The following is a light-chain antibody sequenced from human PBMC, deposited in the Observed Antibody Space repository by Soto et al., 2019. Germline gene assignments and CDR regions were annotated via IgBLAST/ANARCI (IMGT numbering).Light chain of an antibody. CDR3: QQYNDWPPIT. CDR2: YAS. CDR1: QSVSNN. Sequence: EIMMTQSPVTLSVSPGDRATLSCRASQSVSNNLAWYQQKPGQAPRLLIYYASTRATGIPARFSGSGSGTEFTLTISGLQSEDFELYYCQQYNDWPPITFGQGTRLEI. J-gene: IGKJ5*01. V-gene: IGKV3-15*01.